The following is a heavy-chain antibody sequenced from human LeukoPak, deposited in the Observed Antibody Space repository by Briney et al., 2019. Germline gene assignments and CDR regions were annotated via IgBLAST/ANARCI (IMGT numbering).Heavy chain of an antibody. CDR1: GFTFGDYD. J-gene: IGHJ4*02. CDR3: AKDDAFYFDY. CDR2: ISWNSANI. V-gene: IGHV3-9*01. Sequence: GGSLRLSCAASGFTFGDYDMHWVRRAPGKGLEWVSGISWNSANIDYADSVKGRFTVSRDSAKNSLYLQMNSLRAEDTALYYCAKDDAFYFDYWGQGALVTVSS. D-gene: IGHD3-16*01.